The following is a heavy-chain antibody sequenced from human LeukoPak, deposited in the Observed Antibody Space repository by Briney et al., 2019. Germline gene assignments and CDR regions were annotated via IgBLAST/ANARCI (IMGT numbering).Heavy chain of an antibody. CDR2: MNPNSGNT. V-gene: IGHV1-8*01. CDR1: GYTFITYD. Sequence: GASVKVSCKASGYTFITYDINWVRQATGQGLEWMGWMNPNSGNTGYAQKFQGRVTMTRNTSISTAYMELSSLRSEDTAVYYCARDKLRIYGSGTYNWFDPWGQGTLVTVSS. D-gene: IGHD3-10*01. CDR3: ARDKLRIYGSGTYNWFDP. J-gene: IGHJ5*02.